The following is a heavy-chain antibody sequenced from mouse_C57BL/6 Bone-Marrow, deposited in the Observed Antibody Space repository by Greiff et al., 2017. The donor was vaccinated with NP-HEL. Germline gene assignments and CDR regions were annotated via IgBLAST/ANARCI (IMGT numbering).Heavy chain of an antibody. CDR2: IWSGEST. D-gene: IGHD1-1*01. J-gene: IGHJ1*03. CDR3: ARNPHYYGSYWYFDV. V-gene: IGHV2-2*01. Sequence: QVQLQQSGPGLVQPSQSLSITCTVSGFSLTSYGVHWVRQSPGKGLEWLGVIWSGESTDYNAAFISRLSISKDNSKSQVFFKMNSLQADDTAIYYCARNPHYYGSYWYFDVWGTGTTVTVSS. CDR1: GFSLTSYG.